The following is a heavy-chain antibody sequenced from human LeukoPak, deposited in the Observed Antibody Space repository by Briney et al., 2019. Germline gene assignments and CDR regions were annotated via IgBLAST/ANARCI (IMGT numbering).Heavy chain of an antibody. CDR1: GFTFDDYA. Sequence: PGGSLRLSCAASGFTFDDYAMHWVRQAPGKGLEWVSGISWNSGSIGYADSVKGRFTISRDNAKNSLYLQMNSLTPEDTALYYCAKDIRLNIVAAGAGFDYWGQGTLVTVSS. J-gene: IGHJ4*02. CDR3: AKDIRLNIVAAGAGFDY. V-gene: IGHV3-9*01. D-gene: IGHD6-13*01. CDR2: ISWNSGSI.